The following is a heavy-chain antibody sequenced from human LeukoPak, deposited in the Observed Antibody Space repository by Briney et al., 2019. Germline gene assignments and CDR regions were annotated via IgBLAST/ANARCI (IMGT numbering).Heavy chain of an antibody. CDR3: ARQSYHYGSVAYFDS. Sequence: SETLSLTCTVSGGSISSYYWSWIRQPPGKGLEWIGYIYYSGSTNYNPSLKSRVTISVDTSKNQFSLKLSSVTAADTAVYYCARQSYHYGSVAYFDSWGQGIPVTVSS. CDR2: IYYSGST. D-gene: IGHD3-10*01. V-gene: IGHV4-59*08. CDR1: GGSISSYY. J-gene: IGHJ4*02.